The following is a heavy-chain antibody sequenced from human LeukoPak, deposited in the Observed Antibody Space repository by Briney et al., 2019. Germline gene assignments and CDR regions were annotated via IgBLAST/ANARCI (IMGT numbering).Heavy chain of an antibody. CDR2: IWYDGSNK. CDR3: ARAGDPGYYYDSSGYLFRGDAFDI. D-gene: IGHD3-22*01. J-gene: IGHJ3*02. V-gene: IGHV3-33*01. CDR1: GFPLNSYG. Sequence: PGGSLRLSLAASGFPLNSYGMHWGRPAPGKGLEWVAVIWYDGSNKYYADSVKGRFTISRANSKYTLYLQMNRLRAEDTPVYYCARAGDPGYYYDSSGYLFRGDAFDIWGQGTMVTVSS.